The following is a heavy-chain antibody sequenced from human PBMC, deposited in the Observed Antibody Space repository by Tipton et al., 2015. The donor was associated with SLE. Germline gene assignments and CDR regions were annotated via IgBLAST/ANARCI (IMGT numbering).Heavy chain of an antibody. Sequence: SLRLSCITSGFSFKYSWMSWVRQAPGKGLEWVANIKQDGSEKYYVQSVKGRFTISRDNAQNSLYLHMKSLRAEDTAVYYCARDSAYEYILKDWGQGTLITVSS. CDR1: GFSFKYSW. CDR2: IKQDGSEK. CDR3: ARDSAYEYILKD. D-gene: IGHD5-12*01. V-gene: IGHV3-7*01. J-gene: IGHJ4*02.